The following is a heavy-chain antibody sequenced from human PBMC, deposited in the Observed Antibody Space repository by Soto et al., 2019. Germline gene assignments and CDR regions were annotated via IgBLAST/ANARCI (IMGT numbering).Heavy chain of an antibody. CDR1: GYSFTNYW. D-gene: IGHD3-3*01. J-gene: IGHJ6*02. CDR2: IYPGDSDT. V-gene: IGHV5-51*01. Sequence: GESLKISCKGSGYSFTNYWIGWVRQMPGKGLEWMGIIYPGDSDTRYSPSFQGQVTISADKSISTAYLQWSSLKASDTAMYYCARRSGTYYDFWSGLDVWGQGTTVTVSS. CDR3: ARRSGTYYDFWSGLDV.